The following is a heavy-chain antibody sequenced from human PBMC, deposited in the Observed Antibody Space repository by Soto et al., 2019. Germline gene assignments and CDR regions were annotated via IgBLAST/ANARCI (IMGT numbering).Heavy chain of an antibody. V-gene: IGHV3-23*01. CDR2: ITKTGRST. CDR3: TKDAEAYDFAFDK. CDR1: GFSFSNYG. J-gene: IGHJ3*02. Sequence: GGSLRLSCATSGFSFSNYGMNWVSQAPGKGLEWVSGITKTGRSTFIADSVRGRFTISRDNLKNIMYLQMNSLRVDDTALYYCTKDAEAYDFAFDKWGQGTMVTVSS. D-gene: IGHD3-3*01.